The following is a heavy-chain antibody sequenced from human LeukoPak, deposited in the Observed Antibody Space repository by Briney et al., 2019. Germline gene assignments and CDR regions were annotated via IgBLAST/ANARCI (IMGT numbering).Heavy chain of an antibody. J-gene: IGHJ4*02. D-gene: IGHD1-26*01. CDR1: GFTFSSYE. CDR3: AREREPGTTDY. CDR2: ISSGGSTI. V-gene: IGHV3-48*03. Sequence: GGSLRLSCAASGFTFSSYEMNWVRQAPGKGLEWVSYISSGGSTIYYVDSVKGRFTISRDNAKKSLYLQMNSLRAEDTAVYYCAREREPGTTDYWGQGTLVTVSS.